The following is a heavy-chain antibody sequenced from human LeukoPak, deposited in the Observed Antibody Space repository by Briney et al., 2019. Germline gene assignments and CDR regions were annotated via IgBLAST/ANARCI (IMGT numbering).Heavy chain of an antibody. V-gene: IGHV4-34*01. Sequence: SETLSLTCAVYGGSFSGYYWSWTRQPPGKGLEWIGEINHSGSTNYNPSLKSRVTISVDTSKNQFSLKLSSVTAADTAVYYCARAGQWLAYKFDYWGQGTLVTVSS. CDR3: ARAGQWLAYKFDY. CDR1: GGSFSGYY. J-gene: IGHJ4*02. CDR2: INHSGST. D-gene: IGHD6-19*01.